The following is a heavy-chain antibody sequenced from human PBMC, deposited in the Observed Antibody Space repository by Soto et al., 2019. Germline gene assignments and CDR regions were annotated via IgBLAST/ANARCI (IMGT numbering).Heavy chain of an antibody. CDR1: GFTFSSYA. V-gene: IGHV3-23*01. CDR3: AKLSDPTGPFDY. Sequence: GGSLRLSCAASGFTFSSYAMSWVRQAPGKGLEWVSAISGSGGSTYYADSVKGRFTISRDNSKNTLYLQMNSLRAEDAPVYYCAKLSDPTGPFDYWGQGTLVTVSS. CDR2: ISGSGGST. J-gene: IGHJ4*02.